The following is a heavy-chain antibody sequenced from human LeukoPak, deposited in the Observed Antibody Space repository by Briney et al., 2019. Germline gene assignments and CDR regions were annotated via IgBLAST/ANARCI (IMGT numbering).Heavy chain of an antibody. J-gene: IGHJ4*02. CDR1: GYSISSGYY. V-gene: IGHV4-38-2*02. CDR2: IYHSGST. CDR3: ASLGSSWYEFDY. Sequence: SETLSLTCTVSGYSISSGYYWGWIRQPPGKGLEWIGSIYHSGSTYYNPSLKSRVTISVDTSKNQLSLKLSSVTAADTAVYYCASLGSSWYEFDYWGQGTLVTVSS. D-gene: IGHD6-13*01.